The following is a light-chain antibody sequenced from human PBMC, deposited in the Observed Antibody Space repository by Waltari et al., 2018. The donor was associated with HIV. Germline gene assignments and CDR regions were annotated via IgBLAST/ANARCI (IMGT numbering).Light chain of an antibody. CDR3: MKTTQFPWT. Sequence: DIVMTQSPLSSPVTLGQPASISCRSSQSLVHSDGHTYLSLLHQRPGQPPRLLIYRILERFSGVPDRVSGSGAGTDFTLKSSRVEAEDVGVYYCMKTTQFPWTFGQGTKVEIK. CDR1: QSLVHSDGHTY. V-gene: IGKV2-24*01. CDR2: RIL. J-gene: IGKJ1*01.